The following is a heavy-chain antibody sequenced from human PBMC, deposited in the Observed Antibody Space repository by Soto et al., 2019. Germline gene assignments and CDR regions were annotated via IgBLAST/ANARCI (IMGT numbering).Heavy chain of an antibody. D-gene: IGHD2-2*01. V-gene: IGHV1-69*13. J-gene: IGHJ6*02. CDR1: GGTFSSYA. CDR3: ARDLIVVPAAMLDGYYYYGMDV. CDR2: IIPIFGTA. Sequence: SVKVSCKASGGTFSSYAISWVRQAPGQGLEWMGGIIPIFGTANYAQKFHGRVTITADESTSTAYMELSSLRSEDTAVYYCARDLIVVPAAMLDGYYYYGMDVWGQGTTVTVSS.